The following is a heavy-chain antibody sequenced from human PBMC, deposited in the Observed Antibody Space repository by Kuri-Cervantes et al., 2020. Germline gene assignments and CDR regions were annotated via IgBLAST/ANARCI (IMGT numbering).Heavy chain of an antibody. CDR3: ARAPLELGYSSSSGPYYYYGMDV. V-gene: IGHV3-48*04. CDR2: ISSSGSTI. D-gene: IGHD6-6*01. Sequence: GGSLRLSCAASGFTFSSYWMTWVRQAPGKGLEWVSYISSSGSTIYYADSVKGRFTISRDNAKSSLYLQMNSLRAEDTAVYYCARAPLELGYSSSSGPYYYYGMDVWGQGTTVTVSS. J-gene: IGHJ6*02. CDR1: GFTFSSYW.